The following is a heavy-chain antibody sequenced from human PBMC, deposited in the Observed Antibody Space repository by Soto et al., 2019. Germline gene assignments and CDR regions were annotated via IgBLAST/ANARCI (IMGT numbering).Heavy chain of an antibody. CDR2: INHSGST. V-gene: IGHV4-34*01. Sequence: SETLSLTCAVYGGSFSGYYWSWIRQPPGKGLEWIGEINHSGSTNYNPSLKSRVTISVDTSKNQFSLKLSSVTAADTAVYYCARGNPHYSDCSGGSCYSHWFDPWGQGTLVTVSS. CDR3: ARGNPHYSDCSGGSCYSHWFDP. D-gene: IGHD2-15*01. CDR1: GGSFSGYY. J-gene: IGHJ5*02.